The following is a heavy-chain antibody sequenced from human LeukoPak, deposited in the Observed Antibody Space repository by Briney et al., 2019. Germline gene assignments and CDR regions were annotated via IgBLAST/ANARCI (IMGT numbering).Heavy chain of an antibody. CDR2: ISYDGSNK. CDR1: GFTFSSYA. D-gene: IGHD3-22*01. CDR3: ARGGIGDSSGYLAY. J-gene: IGHJ4*02. Sequence: PGGSLRLSCAASGFTFSSYAMHWVRQAPGKGLEWVAVISYDGSNKYYADSVKGRFTISRDNSKNTLYLQMNSLRAEDTAVYYCARGGIGDSSGYLAYWGQGTLVTVSS. V-gene: IGHV3-30-3*01.